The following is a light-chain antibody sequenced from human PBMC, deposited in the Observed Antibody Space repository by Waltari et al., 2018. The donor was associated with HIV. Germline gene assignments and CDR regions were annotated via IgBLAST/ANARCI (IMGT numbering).Light chain of an antibody. Sequence: QSVLTQPPSTSGTPGQRVTISCSGSTSNIGSNAVHWYQQLPGTAPKLVVYSNNPPPPAVPDRFPGAKPGPPASLAISGLQAEDEADYYCAAWDDSLNGNVIFGGGTKLTVL. CDR2: SNN. CDR1: TSNIGSNA. CDR3: AAWDDSLNGNVI. J-gene: IGLJ2*01. V-gene: IGLV1-44*01.